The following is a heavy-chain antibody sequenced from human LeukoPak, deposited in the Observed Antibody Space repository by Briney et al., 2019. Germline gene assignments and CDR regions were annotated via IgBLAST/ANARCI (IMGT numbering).Heavy chain of an antibody. J-gene: IGHJ1*01. CDR3: ARGEYSYGYRVYFQH. CDR1: GGSFSGYY. Sequence: SETLSLTCAVYGGSFSGYYWSWIRQPPGKGLEWIGEINHSGSTNYNPSLKSRVTISVDTSKNQFSLKLSSMTAADTAVYYCARGEYSYGYRVYFQHWGQGTLVTVSS. CDR2: INHSGST. D-gene: IGHD5-18*01. V-gene: IGHV4-34*01.